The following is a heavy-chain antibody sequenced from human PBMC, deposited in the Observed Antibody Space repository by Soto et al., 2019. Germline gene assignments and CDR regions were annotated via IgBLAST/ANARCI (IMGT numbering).Heavy chain of an antibody. CDR3: ARPSNDCGGDCTCVY. V-gene: IGHV4-39*01. Sequence: QLQESGPGLVKPSETLSLTCTVSGGSISSSSYYWGWIRQPPGKGLEWIGSIYYGETTYYNPSLKSRVTISVDTSKNQFSLKLSSVTAADTAVYYCARPSNDCGGDCTCVYWGQGALVTVSS. CDR2: IYYGETT. CDR1: GGSISSSSYY. D-gene: IGHD2-21*02. J-gene: IGHJ4*02.